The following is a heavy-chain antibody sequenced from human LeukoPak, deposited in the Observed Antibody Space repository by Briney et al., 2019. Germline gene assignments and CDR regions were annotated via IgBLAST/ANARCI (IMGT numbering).Heavy chain of an antibody. Sequence: KPSETLSLTCTVSGGSISSYYWSWIRQPPGKGLEWIGYIYYSGSAYYNPSLKSRVTISVDTSKNQFSLKLSSVTAADTAVYYCARVPRGYSYGLLDYWGQGTLVTVSS. CDR1: GGSISSYY. CDR2: IYYSGSA. V-gene: IGHV4-30-4*08. J-gene: IGHJ4*02. D-gene: IGHD5-18*01. CDR3: ARVPRGYSYGLLDY.